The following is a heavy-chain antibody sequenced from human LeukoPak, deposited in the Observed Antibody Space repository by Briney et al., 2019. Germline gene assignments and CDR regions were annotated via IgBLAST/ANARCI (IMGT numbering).Heavy chain of an antibody. V-gene: IGHV3-30-3*01. D-gene: IGHD2-2*01. J-gene: IGHJ3*01. CDR3: AREAVVVPVAISPVDGFDV. Sequence: GRSLRLSCAASAFTFSAHVMHWVRQAPGKGLEWVAVLPSDGSNDFYADSVKGRFTISRDNSKNTLYLQMNSLSAADTAVYYCAREAVVVPVAISPVDGFDVWGQGTMVTVSS. CDR2: LPSDGSND. CDR1: AFTFSAHV.